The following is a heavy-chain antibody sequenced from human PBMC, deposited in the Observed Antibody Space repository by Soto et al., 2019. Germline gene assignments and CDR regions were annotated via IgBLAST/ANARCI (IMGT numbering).Heavy chain of an antibody. Sequence: QVHLVQSGAEVKKPGASVKVSCKASGYTFTSYGITWVRQAPGQGLEWMGWISAHNGNTDYAQKLQGRLIVTRDTCTSSAHTELSSLISDDTAVYYCARGRYGDYWGQGALVTVSS. V-gene: IGHV1-18*01. CDR2: ISAHNGNT. D-gene: IGHD1-1*01. CDR3: ARGRYGDY. CDR1: GYTFTSYG. J-gene: IGHJ4*02.